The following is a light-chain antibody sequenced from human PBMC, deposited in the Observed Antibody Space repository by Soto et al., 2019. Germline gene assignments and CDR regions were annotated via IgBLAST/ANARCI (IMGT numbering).Light chain of an antibody. CDR1: QTVSRNY. CDR3: QQYGGSPSIT. Sequence: EVVLTQSPGTLSLSPGERATVSCRASQTVSRNYLAWYQKKPGQAPRLLIYGASTRATGIPDRFSGSGSGTDFTLTISRLEPEDFAVYYCQQYGGSPSITFGQGTRLEIK. CDR2: GAS. J-gene: IGKJ5*01. V-gene: IGKV3-20*01.